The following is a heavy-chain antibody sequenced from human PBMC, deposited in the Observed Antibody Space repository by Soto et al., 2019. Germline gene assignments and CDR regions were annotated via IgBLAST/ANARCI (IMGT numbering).Heavy chain of an antibody. Sequence: GVSLRLSCTALTGYAMSWVRRGPGKGLEWISTISPTGSTHYADSVEGRFTISRDDSKNTFYLQMNNLRADDTGVYYCAKDPSTGHADLWGQGTLVTVSS. V-gene: IGHV3-23*01. D-gene: IGHD3-9*01. CDR1: TGYA. J-gene: IGHJ5*02. CDR3: AKDPSTGHADL. CDR2: ISPTGST.